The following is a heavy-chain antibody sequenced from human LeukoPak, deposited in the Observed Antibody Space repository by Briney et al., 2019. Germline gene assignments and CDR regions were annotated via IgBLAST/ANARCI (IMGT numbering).Heavy chain of an antibody. CDR3: ARQQYSSSWYYFDY. CDR2: IKQDGSEK. CDR1: GFTFSSYA. J-gene: IGHJ4*02. V-gene: IGHV3-7*01. Sequence: PGGSLRLSCAASGFTFSSYAMSWVRQAPGKGLEWVANIKQDGSEKYYVDSVKGRFTISRDNAKNSLYLQMNSLRAEDTAVYYCARQQYSSSWYYFDYWGQGTLVTVSS. D-gene: IGHD6-13*01.